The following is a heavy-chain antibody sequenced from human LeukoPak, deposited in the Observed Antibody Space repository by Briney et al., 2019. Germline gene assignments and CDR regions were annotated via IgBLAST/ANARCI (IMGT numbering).Heavy chain of an antibody. Sequence: PGGSLRLSCAASGFTFSSYSMNWVRQAPGKGLEWVSAISGSGGSTYYADSVKGRFTISRDNSKNTLYLQMNSLRAEDTAVYYCAKGSLLWFGELLTNRNWFDPWGQGTLVTVSS. D-gene: IGHD3-10*01. J-gene: IGHJ5*02. V-gene: IGHV3-23*01. CDR2: ISGSGGST. CDR1: GFTFSSYS. CDR3: AKGSLLWFGELLTNRNWFDP.